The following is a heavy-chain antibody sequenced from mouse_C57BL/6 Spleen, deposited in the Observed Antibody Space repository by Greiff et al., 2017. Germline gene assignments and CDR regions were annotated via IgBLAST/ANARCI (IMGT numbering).Heavy chain of an antibody. Sequence: EVKLQQSGPELVKPGASVKISCKASGYTFTDYYMNWVKQSHGKSLEWIGDINPNNGGTSYNQKFKGKATLTVDKSSSTAYMELRSLTSEDSAVYYCARRSYDGYYAAYWGQGTLVTVSA. CDR2: INPNNGGT. D-gene: IGHD2-3*01. V-gene: IGHV1-26*01. J-gene: IGHJ3*01. CDR3: ARRSYDGYYAAY. CDR1: GYTFTDYY.